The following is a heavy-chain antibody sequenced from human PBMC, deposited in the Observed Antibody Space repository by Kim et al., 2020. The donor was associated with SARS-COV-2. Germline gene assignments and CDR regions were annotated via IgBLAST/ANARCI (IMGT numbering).Heavy chain of an antibody. CDR1: GFTVSSNY. D-gene: IGHD3-22*01. V-gene: IGHV3-53*04. Sequence: GGSLRLSCAASGFTVSSNYMSWVRQAPGKGLEWVSVIYSGGSTYYADSVKGRFTISRHNSKNTLYLQMNSLRAEDTAVYYCARDLNYYDSSGYLNWGQGTLVTVSS. CDR3: ARDLNYYDSSGYLN. CDR2: IYSGGST. J-gene: IGHJ4*02.